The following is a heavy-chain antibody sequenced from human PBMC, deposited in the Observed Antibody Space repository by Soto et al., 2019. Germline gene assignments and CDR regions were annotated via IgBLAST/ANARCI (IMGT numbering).Heavy chain of an antibody. CDR2: VYYTGNT. V-gene: IGHV4-59*01. Sequence: QVRLQESGPGVVKPSETLSLSCNVSGGLISTYYWTWIRQPPGKGLEWVGNVYYTGNTHHNPSLKSRVSISVDTSNNQFSIHLTSVTAADTAVYYCARGWLTAGIDFWGQGILVTVSS. J-gene: IGHJ4*02. D-gene: IGHD1-1*01. CDR3: ARGWLTAGIDF. CDR1: GGLISTYY.